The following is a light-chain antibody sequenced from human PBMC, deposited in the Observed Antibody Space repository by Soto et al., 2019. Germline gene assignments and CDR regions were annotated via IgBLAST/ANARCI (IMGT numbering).Light chain of an antibody. V-gene: IGLV7-43*01. CDR1: TGALNGGHY. J-gene: IGLJ1*01. CDR2: KTT. CDR3: LIYYVGSRS. Sequence: QAVLTQEPSLTVSQGGTVTLTCVSSTGALNGGHYPSWIQQKPGQAPRPLIYKTTNKYSWTPARLSGSLFGGKPSLTLSXVQPEDEADYYCLIYYVGSRSFGTGTKVTVL.